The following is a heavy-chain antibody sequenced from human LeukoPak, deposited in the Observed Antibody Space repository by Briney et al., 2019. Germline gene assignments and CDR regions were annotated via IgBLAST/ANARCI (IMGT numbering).Heavy chain of an antibody. V-gene: IGHV1-69*01. J-gene: IGHJ4*02. CDR3: ARGSVAGIVVVPFDY. CDR2: IIPIFGTA. CDR1: GGTFSSYA. Sequence: ASVTVSFTASGGTFSSYAISWVRQAPGQGLEWMGGIIPIFGTANYAQKFQGRVTITADESTSTAYMELSSLRSEDTAVYYCARGSVAGIVVVPFDYWGQGTLVTVSS. D-gene: IGHD2-15*01.